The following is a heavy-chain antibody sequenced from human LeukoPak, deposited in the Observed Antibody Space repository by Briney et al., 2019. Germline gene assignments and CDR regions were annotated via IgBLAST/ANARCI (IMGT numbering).Heavy chain of an antibody. V-gene: IGHV4-39*07. D-gene: IGHD3-16*02. J-gene: IGHJ6*02. CDR2: GST. CDR1: GGSISSGGYY. CDR3: ARVFGRYQEAMDV. Sequence: SQTLSLTCTVSGGSISSGGYYWGRVRQPPGKGLEWLGSTYRIPPLKSRVTISVDTSRNQFSLRLSSVTAADTAVYFCARVFGRYQEAMDVWGQGTTVTVSS.